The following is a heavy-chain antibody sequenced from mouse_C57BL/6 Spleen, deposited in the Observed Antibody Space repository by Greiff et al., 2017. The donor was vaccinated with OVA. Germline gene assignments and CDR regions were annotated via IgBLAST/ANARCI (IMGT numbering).Heavy chain of an antibody. Sequence: EVKLVESGGGLVKPGGSLKLSCAASGFTFSSYAMSWVRQTPEKRLEWVATISDGGSYTYYPDNVTGRFTISRDNAKNTLFLQMSHLKSEDTAMDFWERGYGSSGYYYGYWGKGTTLKGS. D-gene: IGHD1-1*01. CDR3: ERGYGSSGYYYGY. CDR1: GFTFSSYA. J-gene: IGHJ2*01. V-gene: IGHV5-4*03. CDR2: ISDGGSYT.